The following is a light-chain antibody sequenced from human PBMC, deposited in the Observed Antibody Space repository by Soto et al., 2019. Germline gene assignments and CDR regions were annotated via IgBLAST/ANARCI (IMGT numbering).Light chain of an antibody. CDR1: QHVGTR. CDR2: YTS. J-gene: IGKJ1*01. CDR3: HQRQSWPRT. Sequence: EIVLTQSPATLSSSPGETATLSCRASQHVGTRLAWYQHKPGQAPRLLIYYTSNRATGIPARFSGSGSGTDFTLTISSLAPEDFAIYYCHQRQSWPRTFGQGTKVEI. V-gene: IGKV3-11*01.